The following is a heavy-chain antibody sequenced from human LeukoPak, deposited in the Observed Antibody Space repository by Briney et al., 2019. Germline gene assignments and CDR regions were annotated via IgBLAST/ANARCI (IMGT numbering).Heavy chain of an antibody. CDR2: INPSGGST. D-gene: IGHD2-21*02. J-gene: IGHJ4*02. CDR3: ASGYCAGDCYYDY. V-gene: IGHV1-46*01. CDR1: GYTFTSYF. Sequence: EASVKVSCKASGYTFTSYFIHWVRQAPGQGLEWMGIINPSGGSTGYSQKFQGRVTMTRDTSTSTVYMELSSLRSEDTAVYFCASGYCAGDCYYDYWGQGTLVTVSS.